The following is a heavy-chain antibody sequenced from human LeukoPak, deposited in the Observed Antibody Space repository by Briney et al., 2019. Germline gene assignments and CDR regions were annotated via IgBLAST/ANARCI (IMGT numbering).Heavy chain of an antibody. Sequence: ASVKASSKAPGNTFATFGFCWVRQPPGHGLEWMGWISANTGKTDYAQKFQGRVAMTTDTSTSTAYMELRSLRPNDTAVYFCAKVAGDRMDYWGQGTLVTVSS. J-gene: IGHJ4*02. V-gene: IGHV1-18*01. D-gene: IGHD6-13*01. CDR1: GNTFATFG. CDR2: ISANTGKT. CDR3: AKVAGDRMDY.